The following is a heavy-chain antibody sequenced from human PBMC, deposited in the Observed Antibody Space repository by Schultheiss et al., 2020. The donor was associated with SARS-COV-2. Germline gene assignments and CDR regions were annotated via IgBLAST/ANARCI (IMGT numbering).Heavy chain of an antibody. CDR2: IYYSGST. D-gene: IGHD4-17*01. CDR1: GGSFSGYY. Sequence: SQTLSLTCAVYGGSFSGYYWSWIRQPPGKGLEWIGYIYYSGSTNYNPSLKSRVTISVDTSKNQFSLKLSSVTAADTAVYYCARPVTTFPSDAFDIWGQGTMVTVSS. CDR3: ARPVTTFPSDAFDI. J-gene: IGHJ3*02. V-gene: IGHV4-59*08.